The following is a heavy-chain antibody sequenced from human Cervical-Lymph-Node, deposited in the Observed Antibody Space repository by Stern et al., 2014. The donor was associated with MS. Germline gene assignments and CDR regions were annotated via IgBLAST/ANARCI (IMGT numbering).Heavy chain of an antibody. CDR2: LYSNGTT. CDR1: GFTVSSNY. D-gene: IGHD2-15*01. CDR3: ARDLTWGCSGGSCHGALDI. V-gene: IGHV3-53*01. J-gene: IGHJ3*02. Sequence: EVQLVESGGGLIQPGGSLRLSCAASGFTVSSNYMSWVRQAPGKGLEWVSILYSNGTTNYADSVKGRFTISRDNSKNTLYLQMNSLRVEDTAVYYCARDLTWGCSGGSCHGALDIWGQGTMVTVSS.